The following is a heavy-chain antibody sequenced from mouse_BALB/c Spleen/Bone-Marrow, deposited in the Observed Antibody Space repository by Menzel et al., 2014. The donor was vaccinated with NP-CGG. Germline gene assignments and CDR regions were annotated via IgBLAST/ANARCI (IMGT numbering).Heavy chain of an antibody. J-gene: IGHJ3*01. D-gene: IGHD2-3*01. V-gene: IGHV4-1*02. Sequence: EVMLVESGGGLVQPGGSLKLSCAASGFDFSRYWMSWVRQAPGKGLQWIGEINPESNTINYTPSLKDKFIISRDNAKNTLYLQMSKVRSEDTALYCCARLGYYRWFAYWGQGTLVTVSA. CDR1: GFDFSRYW. CDR3: ARLGYYRWFAY. CDR2: INPESNTI.